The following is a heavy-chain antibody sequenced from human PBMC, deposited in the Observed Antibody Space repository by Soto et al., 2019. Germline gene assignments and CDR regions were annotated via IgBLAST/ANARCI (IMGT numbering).Heavy chain of an antibody. D-gene: IGHD3-22*01. CDR3: ARGGYYDSSVRFDY. V-gene: IGHV3-33*01. CDR2: IWDDGSNK. J-gene: IGHJ4*02. Sequence: QVQLVESGRGVVQPGRSLRLSCAASGFTFSSYGMHWVRQAPGKGLEWVAVIWDDGSNKYYADSVKGRFTISRDNSKNTLYLQMNSLRAEDTAVYYCARGGYYDSSVRFDYWGQGTLVTVSS. CDR1: GFTFSSYG.